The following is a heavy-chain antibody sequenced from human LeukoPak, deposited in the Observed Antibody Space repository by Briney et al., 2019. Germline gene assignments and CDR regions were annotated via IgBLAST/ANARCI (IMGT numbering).Heavy chain of an antibody. V-gene: IGHV4-59*08. CDR3: ARSSVSGTYSGGY. J-gene: IGHJ4*02. CDR1: GGSISSYY. D-gene: IGHD3-10*01. Sequence: PSETLSLTCTVSGGSISSYYLSWIRQPPGKGLEWIGYIYYGGSTYSNPSLKGRVTISMDTSKNQFSLNLSSVTAADTTVYYCARSSVSGTYSGGYWGQGILVTVSS. CDR2: IYYGGST.